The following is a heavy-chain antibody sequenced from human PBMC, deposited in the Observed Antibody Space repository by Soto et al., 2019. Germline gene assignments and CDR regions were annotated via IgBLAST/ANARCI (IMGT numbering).Heavy chain of an antibody. Sequence: GGSLRLSCAASGFTFSSYSMDWVRQAPGKGLEWVSSISSSSSYIYYADSVKGRFTISRDNAKNSLYLQMNSLRAEDTAVYYCAKGGRQSLVTSDFNYWGQGALVTVSS. V-gene: IGHV3-21*01. D-gene: IGHD6-19*01. CDR3: AKGGRQSLVTSDFNY. J-gene: IGHJ4*02. CDR1: GFTFSSYS. CDR2: ISSSSSYI.